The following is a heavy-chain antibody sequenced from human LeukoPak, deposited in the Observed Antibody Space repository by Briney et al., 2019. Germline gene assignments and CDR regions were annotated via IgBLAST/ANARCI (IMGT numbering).Heavy chain of an antibody. J-gene: IGHJ4*02. CDR1: GGSISSSSYY. D-gene: IGHD3-10*01. V-gene: IGHV4-39*01. Sequence: KPSETLSLTCTVSGGSISSSSYYWGWIRQPPGKGLEWIGSIYYSGSTYYNPSPKSRVTISVDTSKNQFSLRLSSVTAADTAVYYCARHSSYYGNFDYWGQGTLVTVSS. CDR2: IYYSGST. CDR3: ARHSSYYGNFDY.